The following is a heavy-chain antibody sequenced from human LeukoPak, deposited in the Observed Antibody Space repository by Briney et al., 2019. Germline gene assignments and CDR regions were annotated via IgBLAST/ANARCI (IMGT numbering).Heavy chain of an antibody. D-gene: IGHD6-19*01. Sequence: GRSLRLSCAASGFTFDDYAMHWVRQAPGKGLEWVSGISWNSGSIGYADSVKGRFTISRDNAKNSLYLQMNSLRAEDTALYYCAKTTYSSGWHGFDYWGQGTLVTVSS. CDR3: AKTTYSSGWHGFDY. J-gene: IGHJ4*02. CDR2: ISWNSGSI. V-gene: IGHV3-9*01. CDR1: GFTFDDYA.